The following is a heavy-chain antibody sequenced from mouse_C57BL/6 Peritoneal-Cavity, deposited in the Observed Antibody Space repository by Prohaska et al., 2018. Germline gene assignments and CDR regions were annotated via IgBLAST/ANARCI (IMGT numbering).Heavy chain of an antibody. D-gene: IGHD4-1*01. V-gene: IGHV1-22*01. CDR1: GYTFTDYN. CDR3: AKGANWDFDY. CDR2: INPNNGGT. J-gene: IGHJ2*01. Sequence: ASVKVSCKASGYTFTDYNMHWVKQSHGKSLEWIGYINPNNGGTSYNQKFKGKATLTVNKSSSTAYMELRSLTSEDSAVYYCAKGANWDFDYWGQGTTLTVSS.